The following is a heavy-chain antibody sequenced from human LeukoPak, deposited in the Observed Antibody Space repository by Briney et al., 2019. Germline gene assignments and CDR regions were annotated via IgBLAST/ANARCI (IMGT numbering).Heavy chain of an antibody. CDR3: ARVPYYDYVWGSYRPYYFDY. V-gene: IGHV4-30-4*01. CDR1: GGSISSGDYY. CDR2: IYYSGST. J-gene: IGHJ4*02. D-gene: IGHD3-16*02. Sequence: SETLSLTCTVSGGSISSGDYYWGWIRQPPGKGLEWIGYIYYSGSTYYNPSLKSRVTISVDTSKNQFPLKLSSVTAADTAVYYCARVPYYDYVWGSYRPYYFDYWGQGTLVTVSS.